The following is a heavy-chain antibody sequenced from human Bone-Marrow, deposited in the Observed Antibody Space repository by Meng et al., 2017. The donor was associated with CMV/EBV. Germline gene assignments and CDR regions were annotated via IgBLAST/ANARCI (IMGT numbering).Heavy chain of an antibody. V-gene: IGHV3-33*06. CDR1: GFTFSSYG. Sequence: GGSLRLSCAASGFTFSSYGMHWVCQAPGKGLEWVAVIWYDGSNKYYADSVKGRFTISRDNSKNTLYLQMNSLRAEDTAVYYCAKGHPYYYYGMDVWGQGTTVTVSS. CDR3: AKGHPYYYYGMDV. J-gene: IGHJ6*02. CDR2: IWYDGSNK.